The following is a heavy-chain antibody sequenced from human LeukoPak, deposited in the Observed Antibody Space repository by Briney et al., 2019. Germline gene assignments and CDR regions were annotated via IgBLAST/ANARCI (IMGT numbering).Heavy chain of an antibody. CDR3: ARGKRITMIVVPLDY. J-gene: IGHJ4*02. D-gene: IGHD3-22*01. V-gene: IGHV4-34*01. CDR1: GGSFSGYY. CDR2: INHSGST. Sequence: SETLSLTCAVYGGSFSGYYWSWIRQPPGKGLEWIGEINHSGSTNYNPSLKSRVTISVDTSKNQFSLKLSSVTAADTAVYYCARGKRITMIVVPLDYWGQGTLVTVSS.